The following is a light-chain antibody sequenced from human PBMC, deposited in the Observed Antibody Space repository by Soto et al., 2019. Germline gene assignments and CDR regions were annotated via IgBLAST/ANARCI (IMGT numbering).Light chain of an antibody. V-gene: IGLV2-14*01. CDR1: SSDVGNYNY. J-gene: IGLJ1*01. CDR2: EVR. Sequence: QSALTQLASGSASPGQSITISCTGTSSDVGNYNYVSWYQHHPGKAPKVMIYEVRNRPSGVSNRFSGSKSGNTVSLTISGLQAEDEADYYCSSYSSTKTRVFGTGTKVTV. CDR3: SSYSSTKTRV.